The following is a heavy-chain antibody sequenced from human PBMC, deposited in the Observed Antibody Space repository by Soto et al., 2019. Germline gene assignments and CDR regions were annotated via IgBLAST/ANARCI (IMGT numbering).Heavy chain of an antibody. D-gene: IGHD5-12*01. V-gene: IGHV3-30*18. Sequence: QVQLVESGGGVVQPGRSLRLSCAASGFTFSSYGMHWVRQAPGKGLEWVAVISYDGSNKYYADSVKGRFTISRDNSKNRLHLQMNSLRAEDTAVYYCAKVHGKWLLRTFDYWGQGTLVTVSS. CDR3: AKVHGKWLLRTFDY. J-gene: IGHJ4*02. CDR1: GFTFSSYG. CDR2: ISYDGSNK.